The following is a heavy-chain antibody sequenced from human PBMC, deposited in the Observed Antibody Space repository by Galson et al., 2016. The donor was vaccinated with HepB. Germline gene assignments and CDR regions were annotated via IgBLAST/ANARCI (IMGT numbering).Heavy chain of an antibody. V-gene: IGHV1-8*01. D-gene: IGHD3-3*01. CDR1: GYTFTSYD. J-gene: IGHJ4*02. CDR2: MNPNTGNA. Sequence: SVKVSCKASGYTFTSYDITWVRQATGQGLEWMGWMNPNTGNAGYAQKFQGRVIMTTNTSTSEAYMELSSLRSDDTAVYYCARGDFWINYVDYWGQGTLVTVSS. CDR3: ARGDFWINYVDY.